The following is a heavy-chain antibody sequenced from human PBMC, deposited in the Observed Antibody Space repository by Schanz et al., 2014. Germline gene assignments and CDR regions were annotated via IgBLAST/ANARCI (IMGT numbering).Heavy chain of an antibody. V-gene: IGHV3-74*01. CDR3: ARKMKVGVYGGKGHDSLDI. J-gene: IGHJ3*02. D-gene: IGHD3-22*01. CDR1: GFTFSSHW. CDR2: INSVGSNT. Sequence: EVQLVQSGGGLVQPGGSLRLSCAASGFTFSSHWMHWVRQDPGKGLVWVARINSVGSNTDYADSVTGRFTISRDNAKNTLYLQMNTLRAEDTAVYYFARKMKVGVYGGKGHDSLDIWGQGTMGTVSS.